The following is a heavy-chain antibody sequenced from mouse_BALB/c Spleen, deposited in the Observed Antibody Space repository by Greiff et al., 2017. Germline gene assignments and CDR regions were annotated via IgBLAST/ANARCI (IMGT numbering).Heavy chain of an antibody. CDR2: IYPGSGST. V-gene: IGHV1-55*01. J-gene: IGHJ2*01. Sequence: QVQLQQPGAELVKPGTSVKLSCKASGYNFTSYWINWVKLRPGQGLEWIGDIYPGSGSTNYNEKFKSKATLTVDTSSSTAYMQLSSLASEDSALYYCARSGYYGGYLDYWGQGTTVTVSS. CDR1: GYNFTSYW. CDR3: ARSGYYGGYLDY. D-gene: IGHD1-1*01.